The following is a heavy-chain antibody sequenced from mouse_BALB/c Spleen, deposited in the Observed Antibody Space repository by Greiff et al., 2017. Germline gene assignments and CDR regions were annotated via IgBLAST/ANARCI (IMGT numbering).Heavy chain of an antibody. V-gene: IGHV5-6-5*01. J-gene: IGHJ4*01. CDR3: ARGGVITRLYYAMDY. Sequence: EVKLMESGGGLVKPGGSLKLSCAASGFTFSSYAMSWVRQTPEKRLEWVASISSGGSTYYPDSVKGRFTISRDNARNILYLQMSSLRSEDTAMYYCARGGVITRLYYAMDYWGQGTSVTVSS. D-gene: IGHD2-4*01. CDR1: GFTFSSYA. CDR2: ISSGGST.